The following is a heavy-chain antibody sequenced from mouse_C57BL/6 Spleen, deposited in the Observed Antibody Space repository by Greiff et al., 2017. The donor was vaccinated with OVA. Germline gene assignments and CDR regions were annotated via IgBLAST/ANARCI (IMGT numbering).Heavy chain of an antibody. Sequence: VQLQQSGAELAKPGASVKLSCKASGYTFTSYWMHWVKQRPGQGLEWIGYINPSSGYTKYNQKFKDKATLTADKSSSTAYMQLSSLTYEDTAVYYGASHYYGRGGFDYWGQGTTLTVSS. V-gene: IGHV1-7*01. CDR1: GYTFTSYW. CDR2: INPSSGYT. D-gene: IGHD1-1*01. J-gene: IGHJ2*01. CDR3: ASHYYGRGGFDY.